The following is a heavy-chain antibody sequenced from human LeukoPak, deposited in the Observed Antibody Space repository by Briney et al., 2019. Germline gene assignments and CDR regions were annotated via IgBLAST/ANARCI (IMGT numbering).Heavy chain of an antibody. V-gene: IGHV1-46*01. D-gene: IGHD5-24*01. CDR2: INPSGGST. CDR3: ARNGEMATIEVGISLSYFDY. CDR1: GYTFTSYY. Sequence: ASVKVSCKASGYTFTSYYMHWLRQAPGQGLEWMGIINPSGGSTSYAQKFQGRVTMTRDTSTSTVYMELSSLRSEDTAVYYCARNGEMATIEVGISLSYFDYWGQGTLVTVSS. J-gene: IGHJ4*02.